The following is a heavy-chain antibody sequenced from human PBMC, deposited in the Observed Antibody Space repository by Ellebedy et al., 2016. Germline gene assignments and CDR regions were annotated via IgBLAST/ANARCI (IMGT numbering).Heavy chain of an antibody. CDR2: INPSGGST. CDR3: ARCSYGTHFDY. V-gene: IGHV1-46*01. Sequence: ASVKVSCKASGYTFTSYGISWVRQAPGQGLEWMGIINPSGGSTSYAQKFQGRVTMTSDTSTSTVYMELSSLRSEDTAVYYCARCSYGTHFDYWGQGTLVTVSS. J-gene: IGHJ4*02. CDR1: GYTFTSYG. D-gene: IGHD5-18*01.